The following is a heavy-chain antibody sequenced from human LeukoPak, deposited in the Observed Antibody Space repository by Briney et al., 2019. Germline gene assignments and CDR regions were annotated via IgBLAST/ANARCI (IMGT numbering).Heavy chain of an antibody. CDR1: GFTFSSYW. CDR2: IKQDGSQK. Sequence: PGGSLRLSCAASGFTFSSYWMSWVRQAPGKGLEWVANIKQDGSQKYYVDSVKGRSTISRDNAKNSLYLQMNSLRAEDTAVYYCARGGTTVTPKNFDFWGQGTLVTVSS. CDR3: ARGGTTVTPKNFDF. D-gene: IGHD4-17*01. V-gene: IGHV3-7*01. J-gene: IGHJ4*02.